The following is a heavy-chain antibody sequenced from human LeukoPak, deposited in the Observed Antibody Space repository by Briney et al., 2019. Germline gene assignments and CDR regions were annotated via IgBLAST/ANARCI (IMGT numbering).Heavy chain of an antibody. V-gene: IGHV4-34*01. CDR2: INHSGST. J-gene: IGHJ4*02. CDR1: GGSFSEYY. CDR3: ARTRDLGPDY. D-gene: IGHD1-26*01. Sequence: SETLSLTCAVYGGSFSEYYWTWIRQPPGKGLEWIGEINHSGSTNYNPSLKSRVTISVDTSKTQFSLKLSSVTAADTAVYYCARTRDLGPDYWGQGTLVTVSS.